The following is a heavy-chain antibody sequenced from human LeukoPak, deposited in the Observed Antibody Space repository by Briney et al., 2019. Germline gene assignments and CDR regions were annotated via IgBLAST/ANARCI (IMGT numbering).Heavy chain of an antibody. J-gene: IGHJ5*02. Sequence: GGSLRLSCAASGFTFSSYAMHWVRQAPGKGLEWVSAISFSGTTTYYADSVKGRFTISRDNLKNTLYLQMNSLGAEDTAVYFCAKEVKAATNWFDPWGQGTLVTVSS. V-gene: IGHV3-23*01. D-gene: IGHD6-25*01. CDR1: GFTFSSYA. CDR2: ISFSGTTT. CDR3: AKEVKAATNWFDP.